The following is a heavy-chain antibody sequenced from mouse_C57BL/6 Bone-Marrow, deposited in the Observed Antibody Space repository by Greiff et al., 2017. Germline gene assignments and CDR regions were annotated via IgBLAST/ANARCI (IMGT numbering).Heavy chain of an antibody. CDR3: ARGRFTTVVADYAMDD. D-gene: IGHD1-1*01. CDR1: GFNIKDYY. Sequence: EVQLQQSGAELVKPGASVKLSCTASGFNIKDYYMPWVKQRTEQGLEWIGRIDPEDGETKYAPKFQGKATITADTSSNTAYLQLSSLTSEDTAVYYCARGRFTTVVADYAMDDWGQGTSVTVSS. J-gene: IGHJ4*01. CDR2: IDPEDGET. V-gene: IGHV14-2*01.